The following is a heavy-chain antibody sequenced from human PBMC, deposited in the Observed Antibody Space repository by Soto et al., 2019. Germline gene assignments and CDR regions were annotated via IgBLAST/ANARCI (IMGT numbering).Heavy chain of an antibody. D-gene: IGHD2-15*01. CDR3: AGDRCSGGSCYLDY. V-gene: IGHV3-30-3*01. J-gene: IGHJ4*02. CDR1: GFTFSSYA. CDR2: ISHDGTNK. Sequence: PGGSLRLSCAASGFTFSSYAMHWVRQAPGKGLEWVAVISHDGTNKYYADSVKGRFTVSRDNSKNTLYLQMNSLRAEDSAVYYCAGDRCSGGSCYLDYWGQGILVTVSS.